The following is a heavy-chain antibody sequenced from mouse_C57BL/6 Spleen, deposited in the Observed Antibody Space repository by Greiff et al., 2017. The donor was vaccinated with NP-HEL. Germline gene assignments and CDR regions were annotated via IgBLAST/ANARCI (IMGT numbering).Heavy chain of an antibody. CDR3: ARGGYDGYYLDY. CDR1: GYTFTSYW. J-gene: IGHJ2*01. D-gene: IGHD2-3*01. Sequence: QVQLQQPGAELVMPGASVKLSCKASGYTFTSYWMHWVKQRPGQGLEWIGEIDPSDSSTNYNQKFKGKSTLTVDKSSSTAYMQLSSLTSEASAVYYCARGGYDGYYLDYWGQGTTLTVSS. V-gene: IGHV1-69*01. CDR2: IDPSDSST.